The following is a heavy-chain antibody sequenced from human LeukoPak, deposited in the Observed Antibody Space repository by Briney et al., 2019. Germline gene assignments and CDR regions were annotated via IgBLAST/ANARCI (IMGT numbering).Heavy chain of an antibody. D-gene: IGHD6-19*01. Sequence: SETLSLTCTVSGGSISSYYWSWIRQPAGKGLEWIGRIYTSGSTNYNPSLKSRVTISVDKSKNQFSLKLSSVTAADTAVYYCARDRQWPPSDWSQGTLVTVSS. V-gene: IGHV4-4*07. CDR1: GGSISSYY. CDR2: IYTSGST. J-gene: IGHJ4*02. CDR3: ARDRQWPPSD.